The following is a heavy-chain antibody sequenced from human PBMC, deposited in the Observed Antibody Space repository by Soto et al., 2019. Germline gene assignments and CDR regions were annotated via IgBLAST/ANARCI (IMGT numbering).Heavy chain of an antibody. Sequence: EVQLVESGGGLVQPGGSLRLSCAASGFTFSSYSMNWVRQAPGKGLEWLSYISSSISTMHYADSVKGRFTISRDNAKNSLYLQINSLRDEDMAVYYCAREVRDTAVADFDYWGQGTLVTVSS. CDR1: GFTFSSYS. J-gene: IGHJ4*02. V-gene: IGHV3-48*02. CDR3: AREVRDTAVADFDY. D-gene: IGHD5-18*01. CDR2: ISSSISTM.